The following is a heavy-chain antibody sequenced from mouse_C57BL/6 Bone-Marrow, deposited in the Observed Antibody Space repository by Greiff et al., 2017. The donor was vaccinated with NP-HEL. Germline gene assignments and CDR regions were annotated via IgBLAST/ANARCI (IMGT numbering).Heavy chain of an antibody. Sequence: VQLQQPGAELVMPGASVKLSCKASGYTFTSYWMHWVKQRPGQGLEWIGEIDPSDSYTNYDQKFKGKSTLTVDKSSSTAYMQLRSLTSEDSAVYYWARVRVVTTWRFRFDYWGQGTTLSVSS. CDR3: ARVRVVTTWRFRFDY. CDR1: GYTFTSYW. J-gene: IGHJ2*01. D-gene: IGHD2-2*01. V-gene: IGHV1-69*01. CDR2: IDPSDSYT.